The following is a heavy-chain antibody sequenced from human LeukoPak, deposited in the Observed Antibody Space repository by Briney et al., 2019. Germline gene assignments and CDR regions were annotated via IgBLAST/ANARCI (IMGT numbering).Heavy chain of an antibody. D-gene: IGHD3-10*01. J-gene: IGHJ4*02. Sequence: SVKVSCKASGGTFSSYAISWVRQAPGQGLEWMGGIIPIFGTANYAQKFQGRVTITADESTGTAYMELSSLRSDDTAVYYCARRFGELGTTDYWGQGTLVTVSS. CDR1: GGTFSSYA. V-gene: IGHV1-69*13. CDR2: IIPIFGTA. CDR3: ARRFGELGTTDY.